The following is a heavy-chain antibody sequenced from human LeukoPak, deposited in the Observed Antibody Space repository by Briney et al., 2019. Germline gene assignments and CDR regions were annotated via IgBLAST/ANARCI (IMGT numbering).Heavy chain of an antibody. J-gene: IGHJ4*01. CDR1: GFTFSSYG. V-gene: IGHV3-30*18. CDR3: AKDLGTADY. CDR2: ISYDGSNK. Sequence: GGSLRLSCAASGFTFSSYGMNWVRQARGKGLEWVAVISYDGSNKYYADSVKGRFTISRDNSKNTLYLQMNSLRAEDTAVYYCAKDLGTADYWGQGTLVTVSS.